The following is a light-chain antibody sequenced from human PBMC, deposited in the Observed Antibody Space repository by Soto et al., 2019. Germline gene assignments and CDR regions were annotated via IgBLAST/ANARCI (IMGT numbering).Light chain of an antibody. V-gene: IGKV3-20*01. J-gene: IGKJ5*01. Sequence: IVLTQSPVSLSLSPGEVATLSFRASQSISSNFLAWYQQKRGQAPRLLIHGASNRATGIPDRFSGSGSGTDFTLTITRLEPDDFATYYCQQYNTYSTFGQGTRLEIK. CDR2: GAS. CDR1: QSISSNF. CDR3: QQYNTYST.